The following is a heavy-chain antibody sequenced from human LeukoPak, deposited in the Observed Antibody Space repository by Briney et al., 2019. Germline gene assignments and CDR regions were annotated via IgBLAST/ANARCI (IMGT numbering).Heavy chain of an antibody. J-gene: IGHJ4*02. V-gene: IGHV3-43*01. Sequence: GGSLRLSCAASGFTFDAYSMHWVRQAPGKGLEWVSVINGDGSVTNYADSVKGRFTISRVNSEDSLYLQMNSLTTDDTALCYCVKEHSRGWPNLDYWGQGTLVTVSS. CDR3: VKEHSRGWPNLDY. D-gene: IGHD6-19*01. CDR2: INGDGSVT. CDR1: GFTFDAYS.